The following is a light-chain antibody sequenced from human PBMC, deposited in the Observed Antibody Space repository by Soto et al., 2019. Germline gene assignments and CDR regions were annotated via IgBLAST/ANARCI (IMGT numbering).Light chain of an antibody. CDR3: QQYKSNLYS. V-gene: IGKV1-5*03. CDR2: KAS. Sequence: DIQMTQSPSTLSASVGDRVTVTCRASQSVNNWLAWYQQKPGNVPKLLIYKASSLQSGVPSRFSGSGSGTEFTLTISRLQPDDFATYYCQQYKSNLYSFGQGTKLEIK. CDR1: QSVNNW. J-gene: IGKJ2*03.